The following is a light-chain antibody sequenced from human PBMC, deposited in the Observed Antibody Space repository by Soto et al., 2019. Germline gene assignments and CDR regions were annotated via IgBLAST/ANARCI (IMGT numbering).Light chain of an antibody. Sequence: EIELTQSPATLSLSPGETATLSCRASQSVDKFFAWYQQRPGQPPTLLIFDSSNRATGVPVRFSGSGSATVFTLTIGSLEPEDSAVYYCQQRKHWPPITFGQGTRLEIK. CDR1: QSVDKF. CDR2: DSS. J-gene: IGKJ5*01. V-gene: IGKV3-11*01. CDR3: QQRKHWPPIT.